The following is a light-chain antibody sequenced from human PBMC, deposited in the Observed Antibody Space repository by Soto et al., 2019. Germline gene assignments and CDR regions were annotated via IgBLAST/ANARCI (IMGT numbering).Light chain of an antibody. Sequence: QSALTQPASVSGSPGQSITISCTGTSSDVGFFNYVSWYQKHPGKAPKLMIYEVTNRPSGVSIRFSGSKSGNTASLTISGLQAEDEADYYCSSYTSSSTLVFGGGTKLTVL. J-gene: IGLJ2*01. V-gene: IGLV2-14*01. CDR1: SSDVGFFNY. CDR3: SSYTSSSTLV. CDR2: EVT.